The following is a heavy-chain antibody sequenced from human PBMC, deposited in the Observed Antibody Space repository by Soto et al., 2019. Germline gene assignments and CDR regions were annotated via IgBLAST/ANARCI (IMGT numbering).Heavy chain of an antibody. CDR1: GFTFSSYA. Sequence: GSLRLSCAASGFTFSSYAMHWVRQAPGKGLEWVAVISYDGSNKYYADSVKGRFTISRDNSKNTLYLQMNSLRAEDTAVYYCARSAVVTRYFDYWGQGTLVTVSS. D-gene: IGHD2-21*02. J-gene: IGHJ4*02. V-gene: IGHV3-30-3*01. CDR2: ISYDGSNK. CDR3: ARSAVVTRYFDY.